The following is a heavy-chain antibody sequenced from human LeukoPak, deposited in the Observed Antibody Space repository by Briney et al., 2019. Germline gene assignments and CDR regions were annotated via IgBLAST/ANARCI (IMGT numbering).Heavy chain of an antibody. J-gene: IGHJ1*01. CDR3: AKTPSEQYFQH. CDR2: IWYDGSNK. Sequence: GGSLRLSCAASGFTFSSYGMHWVRQAPGKGLEWVAVIWYDGSNKYYADSVKGRFTISRDNSKNTLYLQMNSLRAEDTAVYYCAKTPSEQYFQHWGQGTLVTVSS. V-gene: IGHV3-33*06. CDR1: GFTFSSYG.